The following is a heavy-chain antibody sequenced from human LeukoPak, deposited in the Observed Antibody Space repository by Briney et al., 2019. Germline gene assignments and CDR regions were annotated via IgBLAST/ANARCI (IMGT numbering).Heavy chain of an antibody. J-gene: IGHJ6*03. D-gene: IGHD5-24*01. V-gene: IGHV3-74*01. CDR2: IKTDGSIT. CDR1: GFSFSVYW. CDR3: AKVAAEGPRMAYYYYMDV. Sequence: GGSLRLSCAASGFSFSVYWMHWVRQAPGKGPVWVSRIKTDGSITDYADFVKGRFTISRDNSKNTLYLQMNSLRAEDTAVYYCAKVAAEGPRMAYYYYMDVWGKGTAVTISS.